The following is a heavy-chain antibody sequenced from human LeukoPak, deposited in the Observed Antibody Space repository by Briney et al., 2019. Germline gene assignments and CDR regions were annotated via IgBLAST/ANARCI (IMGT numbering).Heavy chain of an antibody. D-gene: IGHD3-3*01. CDR3: ARGPYHYDFWSGYYKLDY. CDR1: GFTFSSYA. V-gene: IGHV3-30-3*01. Sequence: AGRSLRLSCAASGFTFSSYAMHWVRQAPGKGLEWVAVISYDGSNKYYADSVKGRFTISRDNSKNTLYLQMNSLRAEDTAVYYCARGPYHYDFWSGYYKLDYWGQGTLVTVSS. CDR2: ISYDGSNK. J-gene: IGHJ4*02.